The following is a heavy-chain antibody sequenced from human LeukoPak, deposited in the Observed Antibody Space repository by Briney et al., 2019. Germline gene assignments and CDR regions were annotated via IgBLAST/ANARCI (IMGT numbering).Heavy chain of an antibody. D-gene: IGHD1-26*01. V-gene: IGHV3-11*04. CDR3: ARGGDAFDI. CDR1: GFSFEVYY. Sequence: PGGSLRLSCATSGFSFEVYYMNWIRQTPGKGLEWISSISPSGYTIYYADSVKGRFTISRDNAKTSVSLQMNSLRAEDTAVYYCARGGDAFDIWGQGTMVTVSS. J-gene: IGHJ3*02. CDR2: ISPSGYTI.